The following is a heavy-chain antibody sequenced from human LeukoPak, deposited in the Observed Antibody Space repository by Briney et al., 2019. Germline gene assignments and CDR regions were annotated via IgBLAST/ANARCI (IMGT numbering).Heavy chain of an antibody. CDR1: GFTVRSYG. CDR3: AKDRPGPIDY. CDR2: ISYDGSNK. V-gene: IGHV3-30*18. J-gene: IGHJ4*02. Sequence: GRSLRLSCAASGFTVRSYGMHWVRQAPGKGLEWVAVISYDGSNKDYVDSVKGRFTMSRDNSINTLYLQMNSLRAEDTAVYYCAKDRPGPIDYWGQGTLVTVSS. D-gene: IGHD6-6*01.